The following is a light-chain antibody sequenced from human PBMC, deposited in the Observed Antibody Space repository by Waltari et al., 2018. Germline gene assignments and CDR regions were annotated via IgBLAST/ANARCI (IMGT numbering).Light chain of an antibody. V-gene: IGKV3-20*01. CDR1: QRVSSSY. CDR3: QQYGNSPVT. J-gene: IGKJ1*01. Sequence: EIVLTQSPGTLSLSQGERATLSCRASQRVSSSYLAWYQQKPGQAPRLLIYGASSRATGIPDRFSGSGSGTDFTLTISRLEPEDFAFYYCQQYGNSPVTFGQGTKVEIK. CDR2: GAS.